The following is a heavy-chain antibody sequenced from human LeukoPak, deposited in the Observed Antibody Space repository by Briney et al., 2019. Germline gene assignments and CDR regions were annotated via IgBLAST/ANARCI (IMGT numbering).Heavy chain of an antibody. D-gene: IGHD3-3*01. CDR1: GYTFTGYY. Sequence: ASVKVSCKASGYTFTGYYMHWVRQAPGQGLKWMGWINPNSGGTNYAQKFQGRVTMTRDTSISTAYMELSRLRSDDTAVYYCARVYDFWSGYLRYFDYWGQGTLVTVSS. J-gene: IGHJ4*02. V-gene: IGHV1-2*02. CDR2: INPNSGGT. CDR3: ARVYDFWSGYLRYFDY.